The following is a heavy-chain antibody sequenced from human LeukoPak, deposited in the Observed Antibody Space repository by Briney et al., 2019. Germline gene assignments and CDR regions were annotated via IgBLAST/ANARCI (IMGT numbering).Heavy chain of an antibody. V-gene: IGHV4-61*01. D-gene: IGHD4-17*01. Sequence: PSETLSLTCTVSGGSISSGSYYWSWIRQPPGKGLEWIGYIYYSGSTNYNPSLKSRVTISVDTSKNQFSLKLSSVTAADTAVYYCARAEGHGGDYSWFDPWGQGTLVTVSS. CDR1: GGSISSGSYY. CDR3: ARAEGHGGDYSWFDP. CDR2: IYYSGST. J-gene: IGHJ5*02.